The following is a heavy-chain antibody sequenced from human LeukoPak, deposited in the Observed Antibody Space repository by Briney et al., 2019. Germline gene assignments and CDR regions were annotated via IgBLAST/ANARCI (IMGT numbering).Heavy chain of an antibody. V-gene: IGHV3-23*01. Sequence: GGSLRLSCLASGFTFSTYVMSWVRQAPGEGLEWVSGISGNGGSTYHADSVKGRFTISRDNSKNTLDLQVNSLRAEDTAVYYCTKLSSGRTFDIWGQGTMVTVSS. J-gene: IGHJ3*02. CDR2: ISGNGGST. D-gene: IGHD3-10*01. CDR3: TKLSSGRTFDI. CDR1: GFTFSTYV.